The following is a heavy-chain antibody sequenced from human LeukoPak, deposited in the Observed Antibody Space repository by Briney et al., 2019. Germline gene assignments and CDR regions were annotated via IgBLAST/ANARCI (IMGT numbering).Heavy chain of an antibody. CDR3: ARELWFANAPGSWLDP. Sequence: PSQTLSLTCVVSGDSISSGAYSWSRIRQPPGKGLEWIGYIFHTGSTFYNPSLKSRVTISVDNSKNQFSLRLSSVTAADTAVYYCARELWFANAPGSWLDPWGQGTLVTVSS. D-gene: IGHD3-10*01. V-gene: IGHV4-30-2*01. CDR1: GDSISSGAYS. J-gene: IGHJ5*02. CDR2: IFHTGST.